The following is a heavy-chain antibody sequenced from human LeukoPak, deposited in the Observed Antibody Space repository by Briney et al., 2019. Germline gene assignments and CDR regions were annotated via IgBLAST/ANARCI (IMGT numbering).Heavy chain of an antibody. Sequence: SQTLSLTCTVSGGSISSGDYYWSWIRQAPGKGLEGIGYIYYSGSTYYNPSHKSRVTISVDTSKNQFSLKLTSVTAADTAVYYCARATYNYAWGTYRLIGYLDYWGQGTLVTVSS. V-gene: IGHV4-30-4*01. CDR1: GGSISSGDYY. CDR3: ARATYNYAWGTYRLIGYLDY. D-gene: IGHD3-16*02. J-gene: IGHJ4*02. CDR2: IYYSGST.